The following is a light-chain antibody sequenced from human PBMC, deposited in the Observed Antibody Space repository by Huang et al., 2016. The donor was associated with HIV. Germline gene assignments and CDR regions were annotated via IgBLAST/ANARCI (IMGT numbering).Light chain of an antibody. CDR3: QQYNNWPPEYT. CDR1: QSVSSN. J-gene: IGKJ2*01. CDR2: GAS. V-gene: IGKV3-15*01. Sequence: EVVLTQSPATLSVSPGRKATLSCRASQSVSSNLAWYQQKPGQAPSLLISGASTRATCIPARFSGSGSGTEFTLTISSLQSEDLAIYYCQQYNNWPPEYTFGQGTKLEIK.